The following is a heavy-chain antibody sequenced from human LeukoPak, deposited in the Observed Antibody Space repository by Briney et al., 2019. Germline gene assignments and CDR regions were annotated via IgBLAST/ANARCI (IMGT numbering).Heavy chain of an antibody. CDR3: ARWAERGGYSYGLYYFDY. Sequence: PSQTLSLTCTVSGDSISSGDYYWGWLRQPRGKGLEWIGDMYYSGSTYYNPSLKSQFTISVDTSKNQFSLKLSSVTAADTAVYYCARWAERGGYSYGLYYFDYWGQGTLVTVSS. V-gene: IGHV4-30-4*01. D-gene: IGHD5-18*01. CDR1: GDSISSGDYY. J-gene: IGHJ4*02. CDR2: MYYSGST.